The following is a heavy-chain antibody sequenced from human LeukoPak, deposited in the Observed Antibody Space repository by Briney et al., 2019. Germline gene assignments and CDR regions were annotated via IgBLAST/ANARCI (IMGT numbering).Heavy chain of an antibody. CDR3: ARANFLYCSSSTCLFDY. D-gene: IGHD2-2*01. CDR1: GYTFTDYY. Sequence: ASVKVSCKASGYTFTDYYMHWVRQAPGQGFEWMGWINPNDGDTNYAQKFQGRVTMTRDTSISTAHMEVSRLRSDDAAVYYCARANFLYCSSSTCLFDYWGQGTLVTVSS. J-gene: IGHJ4*02. V-gene: IGHV1-2*02. CDR2: INPNDGDT.